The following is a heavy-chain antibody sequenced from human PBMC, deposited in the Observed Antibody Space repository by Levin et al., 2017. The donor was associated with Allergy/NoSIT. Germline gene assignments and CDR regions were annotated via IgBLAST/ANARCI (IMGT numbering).Heavy chain of an antibody. CDR1: GGSISSSSYY. J-gene: IGHJ4*02. D-gene: IGHD1-26*01. Sequence: SETLSLTCTVSGGSISSSSYYWGWIRQPPGKGLEWIGSIYYSGSTYYNPSLKSRVTISVDTSKNQFSLKLSSVTAADTAVYYCARQYSGSYRRSYFDYWGQGTLVTVSS. CDR2: IYYSGST. CDR3: ARQYSGSYRRSYFDY. V-gene: IGHV4-39*01.